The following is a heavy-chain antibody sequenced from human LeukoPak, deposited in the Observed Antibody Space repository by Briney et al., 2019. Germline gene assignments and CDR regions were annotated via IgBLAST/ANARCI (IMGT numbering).Heavy chain of an antibody. CDR1: GFTFSSYA. CDR2: ISGSGDST. Sequence: GGSLRLSCTASGFTFSSYAMSWVRKAPGKGLEWVSAISGSGDSTYYGDSVKGRFTISRDNSKNTLYLQMNSLRAEDTAVYYCAKTRPLDSSSWSHGDYWGQGTLVTVSS. D-gene: IGHD6-13*01. V-gene: IGHV3-23*01. CDR3: AKTRPLDSSSWSHGDY. J-gene: IGHJ4*02.